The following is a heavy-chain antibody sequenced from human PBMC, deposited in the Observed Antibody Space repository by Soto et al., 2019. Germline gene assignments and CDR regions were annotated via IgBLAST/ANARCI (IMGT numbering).Heavy chain of an antibody. CDR3: VTPSIPAARRMTQDHDY. D-gene: IGHD6-13*01. CDR1: GFTFSSYA. J-gene: IGHJ4*02. Sequence: GSLRLSCSASGFTFSSYAMHWVRQAPGKGLEYVSAISSNGGSTYYADSVKGRFTISRDNSKNTLYLQMSSLRAEDTAVYYCVTPSIPAARRMTQDHDYWGQGTLVTVSS. V-gene: IGHV3-64D*06. CDR2: ISSNGGST.